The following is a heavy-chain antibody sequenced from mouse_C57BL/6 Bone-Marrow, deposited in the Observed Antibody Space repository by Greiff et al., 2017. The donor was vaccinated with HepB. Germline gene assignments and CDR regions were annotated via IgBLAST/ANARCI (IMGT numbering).Heavy chain of an antibody. D-gene: IGHD2-5*01. CDR2: IYPGSGST. CDR1: GYTFTSYW. CDR3: ARSAYYSNQLSSDY. J-gene: IGHJ2*01. Sequence: VQLQQPGAELVKPGASVKMSCKASGYTFTSYWITWVKQRPGQGLEWIGDIYPGSGSTNYNEKFKSKATLTVDTSSSTAYMPLSSLTSEDSAVYYCARSAYYSNQLSSDYWGQGTTLTVSS. V-gene: IGHV1-55*01.